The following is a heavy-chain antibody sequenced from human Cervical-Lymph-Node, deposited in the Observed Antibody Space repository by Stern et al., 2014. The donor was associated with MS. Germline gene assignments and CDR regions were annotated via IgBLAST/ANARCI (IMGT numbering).Heavy chain of an antibody. D-gene: IGHD5-12*01. Sequence: VQLVESGGGVVQSGRSLRLSCAASGFTFSSYGMHWVRQAPGKGLGGGAVISSIGGNKYYADSVKGRFTISRDNSKNTLFLQMNSLSAEDTAVYYCARDPTDYGYENEGGYFDSWGQGTLVTVSS. CDR3: ARDPTDYGYENEGGYFDS. J-gene: IGHJ4*02. CDR1: GFTFSSYG. CDR2: ISSIGGNK. V-gene: IGHV3-30*03.